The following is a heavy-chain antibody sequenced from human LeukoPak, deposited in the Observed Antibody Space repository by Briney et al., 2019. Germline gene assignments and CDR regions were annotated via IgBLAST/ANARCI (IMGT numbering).Heavy chain of an antibody. CDR1: GGSISTYY. CDR3: ARDRSGYSEYYFDY. J-gene: IGHJ4*02. D-gene: IGHD5-12*01. Sequence: PSETLSLTCTVSGGSISTYYWSWMRQPAEKGLEWIGRIYPSGSTYYNPSLKSRVTISIDKSKNQFSLRLTSVTAADTAVYYCARDRSGYSEYYFDYWGQGSLVTVSS. V-gene: IGHV4-4*07. CDR2: IYPSGST.